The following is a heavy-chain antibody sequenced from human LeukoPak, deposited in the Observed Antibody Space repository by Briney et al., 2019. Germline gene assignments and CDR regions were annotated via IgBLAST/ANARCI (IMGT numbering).Heavy chain of an antibody. CDR3: AKRALGPCYY. CDR2: ISGSGGST. Sequence: HSGGSLRHSCAASVSTFSSYAMSWVRQAPGKGLEWVSAISGSGGSTYYADSVKGRFTISRDNSKDTLDLQMIRLRAEDTAVYYCAKRALGPCYYWGEGTVVTVSS. CDR1: VSTFSSYA. D-gene: IGHD3-10*02. J-gene: IGHJ4*02. V-gene: IGHV3-23*01.